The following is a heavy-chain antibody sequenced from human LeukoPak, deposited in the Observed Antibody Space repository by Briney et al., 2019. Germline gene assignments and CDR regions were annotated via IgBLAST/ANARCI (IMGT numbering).Heavy chain of an antibody. D-gene: IGHD3-10*01. CDR3: ARGVDYYGV. J-gene: IGHJ4*02. V-gene: IGHV4-34*01. CDR1: GGSFSGYY. CDR2: INHSGST. Sequence: SETLSLTCAVYGGSFSGYYWSWIRQPPGKGLEWIGEINHSGSTNYNPSLKSRVTIPVDTSKNQFSLKLSSVTAADTAVYYCARGVDYYGVWGQGTLVTVSS.